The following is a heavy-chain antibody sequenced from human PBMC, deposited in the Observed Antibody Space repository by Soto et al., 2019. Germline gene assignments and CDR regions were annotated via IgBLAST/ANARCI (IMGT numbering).Heavy chain of an antibody. CDR1: GGSISSGGYY. V-gene: IGHV4-31*03. J-gene: IGHJ4*02. CDR3: ARAPNDYGDHAFDY. D-gene: IGHD4-17*01. CDR2: IYYSGST. Sequence: SETLSLTCTVSGGSISSGGYYWSWIRQHPGKGLEWIGYIYYSGSTYYNPSLKSRVTISVDTSKNQFSLKLSSVTAADTAVYYCARAPNDYGDHAFDYWGQGTLVTVSS.